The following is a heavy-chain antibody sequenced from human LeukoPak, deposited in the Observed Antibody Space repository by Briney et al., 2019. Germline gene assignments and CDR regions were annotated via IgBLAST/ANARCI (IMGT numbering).Heavy chain of an antibody. V-gene: IGHV3-30*04. Sequence: PGRSLRLSCAASGITFSSYAMHWVRQAPGKGLEWVAVISYDGSNKYYADSVKGRFTISRDNSKNTLYLQMNSLRAEDTAVYYCAKLYDSSGYWGQGTLVTVSS. CDR1: GITFSSYA. J-gene: IGHJ4*02. CDR2: ISYDGSNK. D-gene: IGHD3-22*01. CDR3: AKLYDSSGY.